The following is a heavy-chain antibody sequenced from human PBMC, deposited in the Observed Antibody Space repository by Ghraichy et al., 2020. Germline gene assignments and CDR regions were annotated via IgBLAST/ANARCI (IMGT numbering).Heavy chain of an antibody. J-gene: IGHJ2*01. V-gene: IGHV4-61*01. D-gene: IGHD4-17*01. CDR3: ASQSDDYADWYFDL. CDR2: IYYSGST. Sequence: SETLSLTCTVSGGSVSSGSYYWSWIRQPPGKGLEWIGYIYYSGSTNYNPSLKSRVTISVDTSKNQFSLKLSSVTAADTAVYYCASQSDDYADWYFDLWGRGTLVTVSS. CDR1: GGSVSSGSYY.